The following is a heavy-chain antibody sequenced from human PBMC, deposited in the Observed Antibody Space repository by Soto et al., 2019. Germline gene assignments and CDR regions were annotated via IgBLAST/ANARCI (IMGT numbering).Heavy chain of an antibody. D-gene: IGHD4-17*01. CDR3: ARKEDYGDYVDY. J-gene: IGHJ4*02. Sequence: QVQLVQSGPEVKKPGASVKVSCKASGYTFSRYGISWVRQAPGQGLEWMGRIRVYNGNTKYAQKVQDRVTMTTDTSTSTADMELRSLRSDDTAVYYCARKEDYGDYVDYWGQGTLVTVSS. V-gene: IGHV1-18*04. CDR1: GYTFSRYG. CDR2: IRVYNGNT.